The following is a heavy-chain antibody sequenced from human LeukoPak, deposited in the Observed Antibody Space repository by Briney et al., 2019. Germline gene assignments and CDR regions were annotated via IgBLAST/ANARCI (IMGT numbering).Heavy chain of an antibody. D-gene: IGHD1-26*01. CDR1: GGSISSGGYY. J-gene: IGHJ4*02. Sequence: SSQTLSLTCTVSGGSISSGGYYWSWIRQHPGKGLEWIGYIYYSGSTYYNPSLKSRVTISVDMSKNQFSLRLTSVTAADTAVYYCARHDGRVGAGDYWGQGALVTVSS. CDR2: IYYSGST. CDR3: ARHDGRVGAGDY. V-gene: IGHV4-31*03.